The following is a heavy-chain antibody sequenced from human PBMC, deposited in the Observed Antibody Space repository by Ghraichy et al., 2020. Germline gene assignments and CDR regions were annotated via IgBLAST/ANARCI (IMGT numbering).Heavy chain of an antibody. CDR2: ISSSSSYI. CDR1: GFTFSSYS. V-gene: IGHV3-21*01. CDR3: ARDHPQIHDIVVVVETYNAFDI. J-gene: IGHJ3*02. Sequence: GGSRRLSCAASGFTFSSYSMNWVRQAPGKGLEWVSSISSSSSYIYYADSVKGRFTISRDNAKNSLYLQMNSLRAEDTAVYYCARDHPQIHDIVVVVETYNAFDIWGQGTMVTVSS. D-gene: IGHD2-15*01.